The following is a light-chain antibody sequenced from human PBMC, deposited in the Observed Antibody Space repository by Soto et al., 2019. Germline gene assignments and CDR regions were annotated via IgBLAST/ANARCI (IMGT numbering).Light chain of an antibody. CDR2: GAS. J-gene: IGKJ1*01. CDR3: QQYDKWPET. Sequence: EVVMTQSPATVSVSPGERATLSCRASQSVSTNLAWYQQKPGHAPRLLIYGASGRATAIPARFSGSGSGTEFTLTISSLQSEDCAIYYCQQYDKWPETFGQGTKV. CDR1: QSVSTN. V-gene: IGKV3D-15*01.